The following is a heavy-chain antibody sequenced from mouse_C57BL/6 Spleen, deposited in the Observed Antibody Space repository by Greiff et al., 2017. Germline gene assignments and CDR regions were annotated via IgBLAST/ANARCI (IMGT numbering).Heavy chain of an antibody. CDR3: ARDYGSFYAMDY. CDR2: IYPGSGST. D-gene: IGHD1-1*01. CDR1: GYTFTSYW. V-gene: IGHV1-55*01. Sequence: QVQLQQPGAELVKPGASVKMSCKASGYTFTSYWITWVKQRPGQGLEWIGDIYPGSGSTNYNEKFKSKATLTVDTSSSTAYMQFSSLTSEDSAVYYCARDYGSFYAMDYWGQGTSVTVSS. J-gene: IGHJ4*01.